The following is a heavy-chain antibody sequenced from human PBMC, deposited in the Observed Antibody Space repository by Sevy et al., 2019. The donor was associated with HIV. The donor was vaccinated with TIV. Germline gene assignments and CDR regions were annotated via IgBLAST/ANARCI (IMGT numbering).Heavy chain of an antibody. D-gene: IGHD3-10*01. CDR3: ARAYGSGSYYNGFDY. V-gene: IGHV1-69*13. J-gene: IGHJ4*02. CDR2: IIPIFGTA. CDR1: GGTFSSYA. Sequence: ASVKVSCKASGGTFSSYAISWVRQAPGQGLEWMGGIIPIFGTANYAQQFQGRVTITADESTSTAYMELSSLRSEDTAVYYCARAYGSGSYYNGFDYWGQGTLVTVSS.